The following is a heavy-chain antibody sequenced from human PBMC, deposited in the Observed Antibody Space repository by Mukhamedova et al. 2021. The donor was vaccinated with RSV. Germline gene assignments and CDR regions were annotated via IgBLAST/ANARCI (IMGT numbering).Heavy chain of an antibody. J-gene: IGHJ5*02. Sequence: AEYMGGRFTISRDNAKNSLYLQMNSLRAEDTALYYCAREGRYYDSSGKDADSRWFDPWGQGTLVTVSS. CDR3: AREGRYYDSSGKDADSRWFDP. D-gene: IGHD3-22*01. V-gene: IGHV3-20*03.